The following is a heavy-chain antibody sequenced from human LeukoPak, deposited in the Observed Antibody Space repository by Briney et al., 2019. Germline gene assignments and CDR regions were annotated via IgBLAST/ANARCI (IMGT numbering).Heavy chain of an antibody. V-gene: IGHV1-2*02. J-gene: IGHJ5*02. CDR3: AREGAAAEDVNWFDP. CDR1: GYTFTGYY. CDR2: INPNSGNT. Sequence: ASVKVSCTTSGYTFTGYYMHWVRQAPGQGLGWMGWINPNSGNTHYAQKFQDRVTMTRDTSISTAYMELNSLRSDDTAVYYCAREGAAAEDVNWFDPWGQGTLVTVSS. D-gene: IGHD6-25*01.